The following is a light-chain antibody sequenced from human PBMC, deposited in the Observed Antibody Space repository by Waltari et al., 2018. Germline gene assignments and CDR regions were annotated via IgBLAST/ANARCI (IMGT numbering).Light chain of an antibody. CDR1: SLRTSY. CDR3: HSRKGSDNQVV. J-gene: IGLJ3*02. CDR2: GKD. Sequence: SSELTQGPAVSVALGQTVKITCQGDSLRTSYASWYQVKPGQAPGLVLFGKDKRPSGSPDLISGHTSGTTSSLTITWAQAEDEADYYCHSRKGSDNQVVFGGGTKVTVL. V-gene: IGLV3-19*01.